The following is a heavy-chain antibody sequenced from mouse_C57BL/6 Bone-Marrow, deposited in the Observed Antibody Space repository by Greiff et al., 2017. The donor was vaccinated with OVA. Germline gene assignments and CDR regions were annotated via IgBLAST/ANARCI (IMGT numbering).Heavy chain of an antibody. D-gene: IGHD2-1*01. CDR2: IDPENGDT. J-gene: IGHJ2*01. Sequence: EVQLQQSGAELVRPGASVKLSCTASGFNIKDDYMHWVKQRPEQGLEWIGWIDPENGDTEYASKFQGPATITADTSSNTAYLQLSSLTSEDTAVYYCTSYGNFDYWGQGTTLTVSS. CDR1: GFNIKDDY. V-gene: IGHV14-4*01. CDR3: TSYGNFDY.